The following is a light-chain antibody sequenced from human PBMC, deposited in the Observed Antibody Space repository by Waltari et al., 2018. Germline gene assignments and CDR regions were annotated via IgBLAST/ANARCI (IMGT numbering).Light chain of an antibody. Sequence: DIQMTQSPSSLSASVGDRVTITCRASQGIRNYLSWYQQKPGKAPKLMIYNASILETGVPSTFSGSGSGIDFTFTISSLQPEDIGTYYCQQYDELPLTFGGGTKVEIK. V-gene: IGKV1-33*01. CDR1: QGIRNY. J-gene: IGKJ4*01. CDR2: NAS. CDR3: QQYDELPLT.